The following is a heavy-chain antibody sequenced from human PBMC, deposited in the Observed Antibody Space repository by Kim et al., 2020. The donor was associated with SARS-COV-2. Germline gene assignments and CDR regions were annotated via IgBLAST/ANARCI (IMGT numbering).Heavy chain of an antibody. CDR3: AADPHRKLQQFDY. V-gene: IGHV1-58*01. CDR2: IVVGSGNT. Sequence: SVKVSCKASGFTFTSSAVQWVRQARGQRLEWIGWIVVGSGNTNYAQKFQERVTITRDMSTSTDYMELSSLRSEDTAVYYCAADPHRKLQQFDYWGQGTLVTVSS. D-gene: IGHD1-1*01. CDR1: GFTFTSSA. J-gene: IGHJ4*02.